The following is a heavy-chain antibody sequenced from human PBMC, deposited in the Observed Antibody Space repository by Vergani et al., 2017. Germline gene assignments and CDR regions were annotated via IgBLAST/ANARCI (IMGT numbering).Heavy chain of an antibody. J-gene: IGHJ4*02. CDR1: GGTFSSYA. Sequence: QVQLVQSGAEVKKPGSSVKVSCKASGGTFSSYAISWVRQAPGQGLEWMGGIIPIFGTANYAQKFQGRVTMTRDTSISTAYMELSRLRADDTAMYYCARDFSGRRGYWGQGTLVTVSS. V-gene: IGHV1-69*06. CDR3: ARDFSGRRGY. D-gene: IGHD1-26*01. CDR2: IIPIFGTA.